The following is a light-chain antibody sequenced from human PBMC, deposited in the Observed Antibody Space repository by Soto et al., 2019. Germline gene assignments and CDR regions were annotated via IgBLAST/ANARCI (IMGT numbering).Light chain of an antibody. Sequence: EIVLTQSPATLSLSPGERATLSCRASQSVSSQLAWYQQKPGQAPRLLMYDASSRATGIPARFSGSGSGTDFTLTISSLEPEDLAVYYCQQSSDWPLTFGGGTKVEIK. CDR1: QSVSSQ. CDR3: QQSSDWPLT. CDR2: DAS. V-gene: IGKV3-11*01. J-gene: IGKJ4*01.